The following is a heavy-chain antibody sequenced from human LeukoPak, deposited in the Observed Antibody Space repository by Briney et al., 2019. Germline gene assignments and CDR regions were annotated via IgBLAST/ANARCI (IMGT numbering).Heavy chain of an antibody. CDR2: INPSGGST. V-gene: IGHV1-46*01. CDR3: ARGPPRGGSSFDY. CDR1: GYTFTSYY. Sequence: ASVKVSCKASGYTFTSYYMHWVRQAPEQGLEWMGIINPSGGSTSYAQKFQGRVTMTRDTSISTAYMELSRLRSDDTAVYYCARGPPRGGSSFDYWGQGTLVTVSS. J-gene: IGHJ4*02. D-gene: IGHD3-16*01.